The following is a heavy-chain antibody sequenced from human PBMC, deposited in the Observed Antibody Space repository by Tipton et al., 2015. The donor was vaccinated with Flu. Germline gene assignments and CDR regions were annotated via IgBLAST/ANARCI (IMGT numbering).Heavy chain of an antibody. D-gene: IGHD2-2*01. Sequence: QSGPEVKKPGASVKVSCEASGYTFTSYGISWVRQAPGQGLEWMGWISPYSDNRNHAQRFQGRITMTTDTSTSTAFMELTSLRSDDTAIYYCARDMPQGVVVIPPAKRFDFWGQGTLVTVSS. CDR1: GYTFTSYG. CDR3: ARDMPQGVVVIPPAKRFDF. J-gene: IGHJ4*02. V-gene: IGHV1-18*01. CDR2: ISPYSDNR.